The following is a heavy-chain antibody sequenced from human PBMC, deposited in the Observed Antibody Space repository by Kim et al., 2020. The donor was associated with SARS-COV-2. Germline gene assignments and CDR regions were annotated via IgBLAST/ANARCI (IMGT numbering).Heavy chain of an antibody. D-gene: IGHD3-22*01. V-gene: IGHV3-11*03. J-gene: IGHJ3*02. Sequence: GRCTISRDNAKNSLYLQMNSLRAEDTAVYYCARTSYYDSSSRTPDAFDIWGQGTMVTVSS. CDR3: ARTSYYDSSSRTPDAFDI.